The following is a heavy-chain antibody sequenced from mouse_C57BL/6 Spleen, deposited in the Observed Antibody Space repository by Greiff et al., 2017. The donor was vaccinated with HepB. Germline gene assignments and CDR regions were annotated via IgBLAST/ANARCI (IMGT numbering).Heavy chain of an antibody. Sequence: VQLQQPGAELVRPGSSVKLSCKASGYTFTSYWMDWVKQRPGQGLEWIGNIYPSDSETHYNQKFKDKATLTVDKSSSTAYMQLSSLTSEDSAVYYCARNDYDGAAWFAYWGQGTLVTVSA. CDR2: IYPSDSET. V-gene: IGHV1-61*01. J-gene: IGHJ3*01. D-gene: IGHD2-4*01. CDR1: GYTFTSYW. CDR3: ARNDYDGAAWFAY.